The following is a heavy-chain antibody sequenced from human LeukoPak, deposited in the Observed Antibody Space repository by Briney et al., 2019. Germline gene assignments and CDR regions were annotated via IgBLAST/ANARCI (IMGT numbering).Heavy chain of an antibody. J-gene: IGHJ4*02. V-gene: IGHV4-59*08. CDR1: GGSISSYY. Sequence: SETLSLTCTVSGGSISSYYWSWIRQPPGKGLEWIGYIYYSGSTNYNPSLKSRVTISGDTSKNQLPLKLSSVTAADTAVYYCASSVSSSWYDYWGQGTLVTVSS. D-gene: IGHD6-13*01. CDR3: ASSVSSSWYDY. CDR2: IYYSGST.